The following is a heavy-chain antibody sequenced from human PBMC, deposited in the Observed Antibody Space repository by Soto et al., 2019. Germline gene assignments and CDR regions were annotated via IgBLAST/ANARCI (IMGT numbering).Heavy chain of an antibody. D-gene: IGHD4-17*01. CDR3: ASYGEQDRAPIDY. CDR2: IRSKAYGGTT. J-gene: IGHJ4*02. Sequence: PGGSLRLSCTASGFTFGDYAMSWFRQAPGKGLEWVGFIRSKAYGGTTEYAASVKGRSTISRDNAKNSLYLQMNSLRAEDTAVYYCASYGEQDRAPIDYWGQGTLVTVSS. V-gene: IGHV3-49*03. CDR1: GFTFGDYA.